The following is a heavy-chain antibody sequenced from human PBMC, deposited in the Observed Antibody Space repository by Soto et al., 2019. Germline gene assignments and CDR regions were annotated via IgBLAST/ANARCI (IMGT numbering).Heavy chain of an antibody. CDR1: GFTFSSYA. CDR2: INWDSGRI. Sequence: PGGSLRLSCAASGFTFSSYAMSWVRQAPGKGLEWVSGINWDSGRIGYADSVKGRFTISRDNARNSLYLQMNSLRLEDTALYYCAKDRDSSTWYYFDSWGQGTLLTVSS. J-gene: IGHJ4*02. D-gene: IGHD6-13*01. CDR3: AKDRDSSTWYYFDS. V-gene: IGHV3-9*01.